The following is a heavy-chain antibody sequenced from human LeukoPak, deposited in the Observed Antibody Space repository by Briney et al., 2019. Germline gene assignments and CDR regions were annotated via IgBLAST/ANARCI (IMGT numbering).Heavy chain of an antibody. Sequence: PGRSLRLSRAASGFTFSSYAMHWVRQAPGKGLEWVAVISYDGSNKYYADSVKGRFTISRDNSKNTLYLQMNSLRAEDTAVYYCARGGTYYDILTGRQAFVIWGQGTMVTVSS. CDR3: ARGGTYYDILTGRQAFVI. CDR2: ISYDGSNK. J-gene: IGHJ3*02. CDR1: GFTFSSYA. V-gene: IGHV3-30*04. D-gene: IGHD3-9*01.